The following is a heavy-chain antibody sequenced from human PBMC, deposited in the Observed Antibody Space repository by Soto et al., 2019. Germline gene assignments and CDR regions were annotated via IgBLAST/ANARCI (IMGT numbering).Heavy chain of an antibody. D-gene: IGHD6-13*01. V-gene: IGHV4-59*01. Sequence: PSATLSLTCTVSGGSISSYYWSWIRQPPGKGLEWIGYIYYSGSTNYNPSLKSRVTISVDTSKNQFSLKLSSVTAADTAVYYCARALIAAADNWFDPWGQGTLVTVSS. CDR1: GGSISSYY. J-gene: IGHJ5*02. CDR3: ARALIAAADNWFDP. CDR2: IYYSGST.